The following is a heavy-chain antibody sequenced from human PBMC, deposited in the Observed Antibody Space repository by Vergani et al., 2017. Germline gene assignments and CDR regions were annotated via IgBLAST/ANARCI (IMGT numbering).Heavy chain of an antibody. CDR2: IYHSGST. Sequence: LQLQESGSGLVKPSQTLSLTCAVSGGSISSGGYSWSWIRQPPGKGLEWIGYIYHSGSTYYNPSLKSRVTISVDRSKNQFSLKLSSVTAADTAVYYCARGGATRWGWFDPWGQGTLVTVSS. J-gene: IGHJ5*02. CDR1: GGSISSGGYS. D-gene: IGHD1-26*01. V-gene: IGHV4-30-2*01. CDR3: ARGGATRWGWFDP.